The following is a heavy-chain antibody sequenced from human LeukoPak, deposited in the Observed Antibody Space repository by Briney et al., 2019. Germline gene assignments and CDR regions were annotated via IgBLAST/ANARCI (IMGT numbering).Heavy chain of an antibody. CDR2: ISSSGTTI. CDR1: GFTFSDYY. Sequence: VGSLRLSCAASGFTFSDYYMSWIRQPPGKGLEWVSYISSSGTTIYYADSVRGRFTVSRDNATNSLVLQMHSLTDEDTAVYYCARLISHEIWSGPLGYSDSWGQGTLVSVS. J-gene: IGHJ5*01. D-gene: IGHD3-3*01. V-gene: IGHV3-11*04. CDR3: ARLISHEIWSGPLGYSDS.